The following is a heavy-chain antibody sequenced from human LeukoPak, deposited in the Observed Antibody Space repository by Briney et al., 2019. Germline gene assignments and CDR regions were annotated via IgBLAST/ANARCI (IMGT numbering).Heavy chain of an antibody. CDR1: GGSFSGHY. CDR3: ARGRQRAARRGGYYYYYMDV. V-gene: IGHV4-34*01. CDR2: INHSGST. Sequence: SETLSLTCAVYGGSFSGHYWSWIRQPPGKGLEWIGEINHSGSTNFNPALKRRVTISVDTSKNQFSLKLSSVTAADTAVYYCARGRQRAARRGGYYYYYMDVWGKGTTVTVSS. D-gene: IGHD6-6*01. J-gene: IGHJ6*03.